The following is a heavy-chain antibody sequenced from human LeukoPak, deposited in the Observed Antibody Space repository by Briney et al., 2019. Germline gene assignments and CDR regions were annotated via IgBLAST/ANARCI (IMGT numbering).Heavy chain of an antibody. V-gene: IGHV3-23*01. CDR3: AKDRSIGTYYTFDH. Sequence: PGGSLRLSCAASGFTFSSYAMSWVRQAPGKGLEWVSAISGSGGSTYYADSVKGRFTISRDNSKNTLYLQMSGLTAADTAVYYCAKDRSIGTYYTFDHWGQGTLVTVSS. CDR2: ISGSGGST. CDR1: GFTFSSYA. J-gene: IGHJ4*02. D-gene: IGHD1-26*01.